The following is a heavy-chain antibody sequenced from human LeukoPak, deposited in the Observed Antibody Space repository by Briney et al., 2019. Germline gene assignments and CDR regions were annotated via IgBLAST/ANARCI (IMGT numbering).Heavy chain of an antibody. CDR2: ITPSSTDI. Sequence: GGSLRLPCAASGFTLSTYSMDWVRQAPGKGLQWVSTITPSSTDIYYGDSVKGRFTISRDDAKNLVYLQMNSLRAEDTAVYFCARDAAGWSRDYWGQGTLVTVSS. D-gene: IGHD6-19*01. CDR1: GFTLSTYS. V-gene: IGHV3-21*01. CDR3: ARDAAGWSRDY. J-gene: IGHJ4*02.